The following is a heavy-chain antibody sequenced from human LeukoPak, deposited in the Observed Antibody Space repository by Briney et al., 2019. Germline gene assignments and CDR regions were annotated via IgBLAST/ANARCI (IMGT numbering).Heavy chain of an antibody. V-gene: IGHV4-31*03. D-gene: IGHD3-9*01. CDR1: GGSISSGGYY. J-gene: IGHJ6*02. Sequence: SETLPLTCTVSGGSISSGGYYWSWIRQHPGKGLEWIGYIYYSGSTYYNPSLKSRVTISVDTSKNQFSLKLSSVTAADTAVYYCAGDGRYFVRGGMDVWGQGTTVTVSS. CDR2: IYYSGST. CDR3: AGDGRYFVRGGMDV.